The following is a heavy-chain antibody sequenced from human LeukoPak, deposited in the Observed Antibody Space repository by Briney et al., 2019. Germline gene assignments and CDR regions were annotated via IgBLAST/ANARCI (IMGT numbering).Heavy chain of an antibody. J-gene: IGHJ4*02. V-gene: IGHV3-49*04. Sequence: GGSPRLSCTASGFTFGDYAMTWVRQAPGKGLEWVGFIRSKIYGGTPEYAASVKGRFTISRDDSKGIAYLQMNSLKTEDTAVYYCTRDQTPYYWGQGTLVTVSS. CDR1: GFTFGDYA. CDR3: TRDQTPYY. CDR2: IRSKIYGGTP.